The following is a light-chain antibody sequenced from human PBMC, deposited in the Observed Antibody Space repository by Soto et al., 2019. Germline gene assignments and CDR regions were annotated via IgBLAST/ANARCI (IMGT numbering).Light chain of an antibody. J-gene: IGKJ4*01. Sequence: EIVLTQSPGTLSLSPGERATLSCRASQSVRSGYFAWYQQKPGQAPRLLIVGASSRATCIPDRFSGGGSGTDFTLTISRLEPDDCALYYCHQYDNSPLTFGGGTKVEIK. V-gene: IGKV3-20*01. CDR1: QSVRSGY. CDR2: GAS. CDR3: HQYDNSPLT.